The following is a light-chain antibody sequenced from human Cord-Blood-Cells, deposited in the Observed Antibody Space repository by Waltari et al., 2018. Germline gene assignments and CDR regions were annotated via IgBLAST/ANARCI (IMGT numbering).Light chain of an antibody. CDR2: EVS. J-gene: IGLJ3*02. CDR3: SSYAGSNNFEV. Sequence: QSALTQPPSASGSPGQSVPISCTGTSSDGGGYNYVSWYQQHPGKAPKLMIYEVSKRPSGVPDRFSGSKSGNTASLTVSGLQAEDEADYYCSSYAGSNNFEVFGGGTKLTVL. V-gene: IGLV2-8*01. CDR1: SSDGGGYNY.